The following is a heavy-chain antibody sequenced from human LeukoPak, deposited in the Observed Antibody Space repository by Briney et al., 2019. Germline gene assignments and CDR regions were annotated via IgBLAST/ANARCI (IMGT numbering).Heavy chain of an antibody. CDR1: GYTFTSYY. V-gene: IGHV1-46*01. D-gene: IGHD3-22*01. Sequence: ASVKVSCKASGYTFTSYYMHWVRQAPGQGLEWMGIINPSGGSTSYARKFQGRVTMTRDTSTSTVYMELSSLRSEDTAVYYCARGGPSYDSSGYYYFDFDYWGQGALVTVSS. CDR3: ARGGPSYDSSGYYYFDFDY. J-gene: IGHJ4*02. CDR2: INPSGGST.